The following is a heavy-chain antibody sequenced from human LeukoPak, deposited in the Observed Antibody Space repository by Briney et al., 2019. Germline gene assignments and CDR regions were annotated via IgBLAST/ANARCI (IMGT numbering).Heavy chain of an antibody. V-gene: IGHV3-48*01. Sequence: GRSLRLSCTASGFTFGDYAMSWFRQAPGKGLEWVSYISSSSSTIYYADSVKGRFTISRDNAKNSLYLQMNSLRAEDAAVYYCARDGDSGSYYGGVSVDYWGQGTLVTVSS. D-gene: IGHD1-26*01. CDR3: ARDGDSGSYYGGVSVDY. J-gene: IGHJ4*02. CDR2: ISSSSSTI. CDR1: GFTFGDYA.